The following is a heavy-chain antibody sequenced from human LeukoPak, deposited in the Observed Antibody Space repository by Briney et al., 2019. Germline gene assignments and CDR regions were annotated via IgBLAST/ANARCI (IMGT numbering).Heavy chain of an antibody. J-gene: IGHJ1*01. CDR1: GFTFSTYS. Sequence: GGSLRLSCAASGFTFSTYSMNWVRQAPGKGLEWVSYISSSNSAIYYADSVRGRFTISRDNSENTLYLQMNSLRAEDTAVYYCTRGSTSEHFQHWGQGTLVTVSS. CDR2: ISSSNSAI. V-gene: IGHV3-48*01. CDR3: TRGSTSEHFQH. D-gene: IGHD6-13*01.